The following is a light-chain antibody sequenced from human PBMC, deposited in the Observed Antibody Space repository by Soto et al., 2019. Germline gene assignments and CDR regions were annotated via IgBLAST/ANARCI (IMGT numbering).Light chain of an antibody. J-gene: IGKJ1*01. CDR2: GAS. Sequence: EIVMTQSPATLSVSPGERATLSCRASQSFGSNLAWYQQEPGQAPRLLIYGASTRATGIPARFSGSGSGTEFTLTISTLQSEYFAVYYGQQYNNWPWTFGQGTKVESK. CDR1: QSFGSN. CDR3: QQYNNWPWT. V-gene: IGKV3-15*01.